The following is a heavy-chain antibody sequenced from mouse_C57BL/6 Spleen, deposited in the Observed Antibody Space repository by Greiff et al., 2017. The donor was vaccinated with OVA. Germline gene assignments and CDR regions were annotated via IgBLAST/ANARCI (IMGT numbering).Heavy chain of an antibody. CDR2: IWSGGST. Sequence: VQLQQSGPGLVQPSQSLSLTCTVSGFSLTSYGVHWVRQSPGKGLEWLGVIWSGGSTDYNAAFISRLSISKDNSKSQVFFKMNSLQADDTAIYYCARAYSLYYFDYWGQGTTLTVAS. D-gene: IGHD2-12*01. V-gene: IGHV2-2*01. CDR3: ARAYSLYYFDY. CDR1: GFSLTSYG. J-gene: IGHJ2*01.